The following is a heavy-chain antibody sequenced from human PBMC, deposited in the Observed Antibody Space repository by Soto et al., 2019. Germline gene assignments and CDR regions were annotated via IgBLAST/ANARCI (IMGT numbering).Heavy chain of an antibody. CDR1: GFTFSSYG. CDR3: ARLTHDYGDSDFDY. V-gene: IGHV3-33*01. J-gene: IGHJ4*02. Sequence: GGSLRLSCAASGFTFSSYGMHWVRQAPGKGLEWVAVIWYDGSNKYYADSVKGRFTISRDNSKNTLYLQMNSLRAEDTAVYYCARLTHDYGDSDFDYWGQGTLVTVSS. D-gene: IGHD4-17*01. CDR2: IWYDGSNK.